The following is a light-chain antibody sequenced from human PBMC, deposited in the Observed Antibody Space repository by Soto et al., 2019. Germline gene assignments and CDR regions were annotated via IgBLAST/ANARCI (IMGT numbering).Light chain of an antibody. CDR1: QGITNY. J-gene: IGKJ4*01. V-gene: IGKV1-9*01. Sequence: DIQLTQSPSVLSASVGDRVTITCRARQGITNYLSWYQQKPGKAHNLLIYAASTLQGEVPSRFSGSGSGTDFTLTISSLQPEDFSTYYCQQRTSNPLTFGGGTKVQIK. CDR2: AAS. CDR3: QQRTSNPLT.